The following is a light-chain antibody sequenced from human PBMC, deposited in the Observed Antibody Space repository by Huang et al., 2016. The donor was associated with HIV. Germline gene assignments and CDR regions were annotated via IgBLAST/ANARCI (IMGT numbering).Light chain of an antibody. CDR1: QTLVHTDGNTY. J-gene: IGKJ1*01. CDR2: KVS. CDR3: MQGTHWPPGT. Sequence: DVIMTQSPLLLPVTLGQPAAISCRSSQTLVHTDGNTYLNWFLRRPGQSPRRLIYKVSNRDSGVPDRFTGSGSGIEFTLTISRVEAEDVGIYYCMQGTHWPPGTFGQGTNMEIK. V-gene: IGKV2-30*02.